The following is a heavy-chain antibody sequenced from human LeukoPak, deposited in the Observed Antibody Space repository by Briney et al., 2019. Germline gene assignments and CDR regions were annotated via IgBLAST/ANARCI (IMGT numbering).Heavy chain of an antibody. J-gene: IGHJ6*03. Sequence: PSETLSLTCTVSGGSISSSSYYWGWIRQPPGKGLEWIGSIYYSGSTYYNPSLRSRVTMSVDTSKDQFSLKVSSVTAADTAMYYCARRQRFLEDYYYLDVWGKGTTVTVSS. CDR1: GGSISSSSYY. D-gene: IGHD3-3*01. V-gene: IGHV4-39*01. CDR2: IYYSGST. CDR3: ARRQRFLEDYYYLDV.